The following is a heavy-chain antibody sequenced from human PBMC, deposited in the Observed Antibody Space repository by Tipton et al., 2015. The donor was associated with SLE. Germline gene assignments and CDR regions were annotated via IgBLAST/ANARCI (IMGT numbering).Heavy chain of an antibody. CDR2: IYHTGGT. CDR3: ARGYSSSWSRPYYFDY. V-gene: IGHV4-38-2*01. CDR1: GYSISSGYY. Sequence: GLVKPSETLSLTCGVSGYSISSGYYWGWIRQPPGKGLEWIGSIYHTGGTHYNPSVKSRVTISVDTSKNQFSLELSSVTAADTAVYYCARGYSSSWSRPYYFDYWGQGTLVTVSS. J-gene: IGHJ4*02. D-gene: IGHD6-13*01.